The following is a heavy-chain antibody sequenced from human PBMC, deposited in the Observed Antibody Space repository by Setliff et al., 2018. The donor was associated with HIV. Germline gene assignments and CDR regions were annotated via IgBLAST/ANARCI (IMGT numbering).Heavy chain of an antibody. CDR2: INPSGGST. CDR3: ARGYPSSPYYYYMDV. J-gene: IGHJ6*03. D-gene: IGHD5-12*01. Sequence: ASVKVSCKASGYSFTSYYIHWVRQAPGQGLEWMGIINPSGGSTSYAQKFQGRVTMTRDTSTSTVYMGLSSLRSEDTAVYNCARGYPSSPYYYYMDVWGKGTTVTVSS. CDR1: GYSFTSYY. V-gene: IGHV1-46*01.